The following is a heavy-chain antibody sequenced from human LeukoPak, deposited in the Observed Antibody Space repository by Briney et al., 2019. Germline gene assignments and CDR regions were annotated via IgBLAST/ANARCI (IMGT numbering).Heavy chain of an antibody. V-gene: IGHV4-59*01. Sequence: PSETLSLTCTVSGGSISSYYWSWIRQPPGKGLEWIGYTYYSGSTNYNPSLKSRITISVDTSKNQFSLKLSSVTAADTAVYYCARVRRGDYGDYWYFDLWGRGTLVTVSS. CDR3: ARVRRGDYGDYWYFDL. CDR2: TYYSGST. J-gene: IGHJ2*01. CDR1: GGSISSYY. D-gene: IGHD4-17*01.